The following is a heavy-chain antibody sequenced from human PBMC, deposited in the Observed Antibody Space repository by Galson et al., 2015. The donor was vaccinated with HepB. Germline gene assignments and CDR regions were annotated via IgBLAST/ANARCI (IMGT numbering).Heavy chain of an antibody. D-gene: IGHD4-17*01. J-gene: IGHJ2*01. CDR1: GFTFSSYA. CDR3: ARDQLVTTGGYFDL. V-gene: IGHV3-30*04. Sequence: SLRLSCAASGFTFSSYAMHWVRQAPGKGLEWVAVISYDGSNKYYADSVKGRFTISRDNSKNTLYLQMNSLRAEDTAVYYCARDQLVTTGGYFDLWGRGTLVTVSS. CDR2: ISYDGSNK.